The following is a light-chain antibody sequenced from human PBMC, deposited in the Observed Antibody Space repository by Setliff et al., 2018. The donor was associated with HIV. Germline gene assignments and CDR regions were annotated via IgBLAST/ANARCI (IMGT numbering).Light chain of an antibody. CDR3: SSYTSSGTLFV. J-gene: IGLJ1*01. CDR2: EVS. Sequence: QSALTQPASVSGSPGQSITTSCTGTNSDIGGYDYVYWYQQQPGKAPKLMIYEVSGRPSGVSYRFSGSKSGTTASLTISGLQTEDEADYFCSSYTSSGTLFVFGTGTKVTVL. V-gene: IGLV2-14*01. CDR1: NSDIGGYDY.